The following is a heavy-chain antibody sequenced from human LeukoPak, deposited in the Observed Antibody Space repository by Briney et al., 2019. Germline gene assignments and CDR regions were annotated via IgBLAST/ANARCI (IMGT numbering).Heavy chain of an antibody. V-gene: IGHV1-69*05. CDR1: GGTFSSYA. CDR3: ARAVTTETLYYYYYMDV. CDR2: IIPIFGTA. Sequence: ASVKVSCKASGGTFSSYAISWVRQAPGQGLEWMGGIIPIFGTANYAQKFQGRVTITTDESTGTAYMELSSLRSEDTAVYYCARAVTTETLYYYYYMDVWGKGTTVTVSS. J-gene: IGHJ6*03. D-gene: IGHD4-17*01.